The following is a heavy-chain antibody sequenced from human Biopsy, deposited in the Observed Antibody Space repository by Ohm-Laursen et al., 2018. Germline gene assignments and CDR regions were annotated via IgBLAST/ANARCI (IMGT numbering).Heavy chain of an antibody. CDR1: GFGVNTYG. D-gene: IGHD2-21*01. CDR3: GRWRSGAADI. CDR2: ISSDGTKE. J-gene: IGHJ3*02. V-gene: IGHV3-30*03. Sequence: SLRLSCSASGFGVNTYGMHWVRQGPGKGLEWVSVISSDGTKELYADSVKGRFTISRDNSKNTLYLQMNSLKIEDTAVYYCGRWRSGAADIWGQGTVVTVSS.